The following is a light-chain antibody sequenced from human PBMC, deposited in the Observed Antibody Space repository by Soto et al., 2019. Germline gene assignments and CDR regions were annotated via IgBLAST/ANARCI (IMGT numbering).Light chain of an antibody. CDR2: GNN. Sequence: QSVLTQPPSVSGAPGQRVTISCTGSSSNIGAGYDVHWYQRLPGTAPKVLIYGNNNRPSGVPDRFSGSKSGTSASLAITGPLAEDEADYYCQSSDSSLSGAYVFGTGTKVTVL. V-gene: IGLV1-40*01. CDR1: SSNIGAGYD. CDR3: QSSDSSLSGAYV. J-gene: IGLJ1*01.